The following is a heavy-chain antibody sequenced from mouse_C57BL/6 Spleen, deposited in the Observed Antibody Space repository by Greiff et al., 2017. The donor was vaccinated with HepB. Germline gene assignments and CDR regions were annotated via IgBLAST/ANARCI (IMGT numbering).Heavy chain of an antibody. CDR2: IYPGSGST. CDR1: GYTFTSYW. V-gene: IGHV1-55*01. J-gene: IGHJ1*03. Sequence: QVQLQQPGAELVKPGASVKLSCKASGYTFTSYWITRVKQRPGQGLEWIGDIYPGSGSTNYNAKFKSTATLTVDTSPSTAYMQLRSLTSEDSAVYDCARGSSWYFDVWGTGTTVTVSS. D-gene: IGHD1-1*01. CDR3: ARGSSWYFDV.